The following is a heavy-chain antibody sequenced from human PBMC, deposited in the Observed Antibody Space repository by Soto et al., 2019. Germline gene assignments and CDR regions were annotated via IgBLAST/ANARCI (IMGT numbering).Heavy chain of an antibody. Sequence: EVQLVESGGGLVQPGGSLRLSCAASGFTFSSYSMNWVRQAPGKGLEWVSYISSSSSTTYYADSVKCRFTISRDNAKNSLYLQMNSLRDEDTAVYYCASGYSSGWQNYSYGMDVWGQGTTVTVSS. CDR2: ISSSSSTT. D-gene: IGHD6-19*01. J-gene: IGHJ6*02. CDR3: ASGYSSGWQNYSYGMDV. CDR1: GFTFSSYS. V-gene: IGHV3-48*02.